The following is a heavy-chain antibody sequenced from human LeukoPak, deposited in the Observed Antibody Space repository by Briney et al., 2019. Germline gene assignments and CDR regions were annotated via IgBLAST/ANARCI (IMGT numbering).Heavy chain of an antibody. J-gene: IGHJ4*02. CDR2: INPNSGGT. V-gene: IGHV1-2*02. CDR3: ARGLDTAMAVN. D-gene: IGHD5-18*01. CDR1: GYTFTAYY. Sequence: ASVKVSCKASGYTFTAYYIHWVRQAPGQGLEWMGWINPNSGGTSYAQKFQGKVTMTRDTSISTAYMELSSLRSDDTAVYYCARGLDTAMAVNWGQGTLVTVSS.